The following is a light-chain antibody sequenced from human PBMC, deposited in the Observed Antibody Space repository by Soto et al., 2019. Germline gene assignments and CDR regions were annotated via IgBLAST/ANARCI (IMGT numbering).Light chain of an antibody. J-gene: IGKJ1*01. Sequence: EIVMTQSPATLSVSPGERATLSCRASQSVSSNLAWYHQRPGQAPRLLIYDASTRATDVPARVSGSGSGTEFTPTISSLQSEDFAVYYCQQYNNWPRTFGQGTKVEIK. V-gene: IGKV3-15*01. CDR2: DAS. CDR1: QSVSSN. CDR3: QQYNNWPRT.